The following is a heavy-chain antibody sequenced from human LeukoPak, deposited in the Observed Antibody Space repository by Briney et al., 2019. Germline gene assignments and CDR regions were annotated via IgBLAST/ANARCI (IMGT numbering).Heavy chain of an antibody. CDR2: INHSGST. CDR3: ARTFDDMIKFGGVIARRFDY. CDR1: GGSFSGYY. D-gene: IGHD3-16*02. Sequence: PSETLSLTCAVYGGSFSGYYWSWIRQPPGKGLEWIGEINHSGSTNYNPSLKSRVTISVDTSKNQFSLKLSSVTAADTAVYYCARTFDDMIKFGGVIARRFDYWGQGTLVTVSS. V-gene: IGHV4-34*01. J-gene: IGHJ4*02.